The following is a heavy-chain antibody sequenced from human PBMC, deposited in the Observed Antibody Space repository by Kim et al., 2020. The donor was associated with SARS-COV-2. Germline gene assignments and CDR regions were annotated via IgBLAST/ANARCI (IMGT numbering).Heavy chain of an antibody. Sequence: GGSLRLSCAASGFTFSAYGMNWVRQSPGKGLEWISHINAGGSGIHYADSVKGRFTISRDDVKKSVFLQMNNLGDEDTAVYYCTTDSEGSRDFDSWGRGTPVPVSS. D-gene: IGHD2-15*01. CDR1: GFTFSAYG. J-gene: IGHJ4*02. V-gene: IGHV3-48*02. CDR2: INAGGSGI. CDR3: TTDSEGSRDFDS.